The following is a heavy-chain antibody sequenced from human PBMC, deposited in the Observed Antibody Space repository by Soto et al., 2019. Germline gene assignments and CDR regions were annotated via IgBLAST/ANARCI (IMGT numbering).Heavy chain of an antibody. CDR2: FYPGDSET. CDR1: GYSFTSYW. Sequence: GESLKISCNASGYSFTSYWIGWVRQTPWKGLEWMGIFYPGDSETRYSPSFQGQVTISADKSISTAYLQWSSLRASDTAIYFCARQHITRVRGVSSTGMDVWGQGTTVTVSS. J-gene: IGHJ6*02. D-gene: IGHD3-10*01. CDR3: ARQHITRVRGVSSTGMDV. V-gene: IGHV5-51*01.